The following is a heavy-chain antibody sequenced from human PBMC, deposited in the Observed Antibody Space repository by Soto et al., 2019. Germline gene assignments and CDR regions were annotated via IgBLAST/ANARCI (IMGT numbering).Heavy chain of an antibody. CDR1: GFTFSSYG. CDR2: ISYDGSNK. CDR3: AKDTYYYDSSDY. J-gene: IGHJ4*02. V-gene: IGHV3-30*18. D-gene: IGHD3-22*01. Sequence: QVQLVESGGGVVQPGRSLRLSCAASGFTFSSYGMHWVRQAPGKGLEWVAVISYDGSNKYYADSVKGRFTISRENSKNTLYLQINSLRAEDTAVYYCAKDTYYYDSSDYWGQGTLVTV.